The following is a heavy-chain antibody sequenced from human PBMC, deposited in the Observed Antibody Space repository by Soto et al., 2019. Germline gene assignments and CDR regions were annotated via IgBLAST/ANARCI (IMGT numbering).Heavy chain of an antibody. CDR3: ARDRFLEWLSPYYFDY. D-gene: IGHD3-3*01. CDR2: INWNGGST. CDR1: GFTFDAYG. J-gene: IGHJ4*02. V-gene: IGHV3-20*04. Sequence: EVQLVESGGGVVRPGGSLRLSCAASGFTFDAYGMSWVRQAPGKGLEWVSGINWNGGSTGYADSVKGRFTISRDNAKNSLYLQMNSLRAEDTALYYCARDRFLEWLSPYYFDYWGQGTLVTVSS.